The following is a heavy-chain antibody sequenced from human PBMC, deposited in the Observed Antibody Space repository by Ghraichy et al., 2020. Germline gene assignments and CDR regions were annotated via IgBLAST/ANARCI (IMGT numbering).Heavy chain of an antibody. CDR1: GGPINSYY. V-gene: IGHV4-59*01. CDR3: AVIGYSSGWFFDF. J-gene: IGHJ4*02. CDR2: IYDSGST. Sequence: SETLSLTCTVSGGPINSYYWSWIRQPPGKGLEWIGYIYDSGSTNYNPSLKSRVTISVDASKNQYSLKLSSVTAADTAVYFCAVIGYSSGWFFDFWGQGTLGTVSS. D-gene: IGHD6-19*01.